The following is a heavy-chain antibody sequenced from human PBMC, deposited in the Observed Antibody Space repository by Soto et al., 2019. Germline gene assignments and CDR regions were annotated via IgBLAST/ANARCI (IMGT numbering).Heavy chain of an antibody. CDR1: GFTFSSYA. D-gene: IGHD5-12*01. Sequence: EVQLLESGGGLVQPGGSLRLSCAASGFTFSSYAMSWVRQAPGKGLEWVSAISGSGGSTYYADSVKARFTISRDNSKNRLYLQMNSMRAEDTAVYYCTGVATGGWGYWGQGTLVTVSS. CDR2: ISGSGGST. J-gene: IGHJ4*02. V-gene: IGHV3-23*01. CDR3: TGVATGGWGY.